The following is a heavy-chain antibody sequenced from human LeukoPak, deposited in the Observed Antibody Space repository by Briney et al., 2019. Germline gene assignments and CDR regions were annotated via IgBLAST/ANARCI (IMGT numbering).Heavy chain of an antibody. CDR3: ARPAPGGIVMVRLDY. D-gene: IGHD1-26*01. CDR2: ISYTGTT. V-gene: IGHV4-39*01. CDR1: GGSISSNNYY. Sequence: SETLSLTCTVSGGSISSNNYYWGWIRQPPGKGLEWIASISYTGTTYYNPSLKSRVATSVDTSKNQFSLKLSSLTAADTAVYYCARPAPGGIVMVRLDYWGQGTLVTVSS. J-gene: IGHJ4*02.